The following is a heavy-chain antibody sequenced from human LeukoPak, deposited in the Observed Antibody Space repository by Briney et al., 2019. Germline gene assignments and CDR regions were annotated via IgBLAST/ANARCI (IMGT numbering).Heavy chain of an antibody. Sequence: PGGSLRLSCTVSGFTVRSNYMNWVRQAPGKGLEWVSVIYSGGTTYYADAVKGRFTISRDNSKNTLYLQMNFLRAEDTAVYYCARDPYSGNYGNYYYYYMDVWGKGTTVTISS. D-gene: IGHD1-26*01. CDR2: IYSGGTT. V-gene: IGHV3-66*01. CDR1: GFTVRSNY. J-gene: IGHJ6*03. CDR3: ARDPYSGNYGNYYYYYMDV.